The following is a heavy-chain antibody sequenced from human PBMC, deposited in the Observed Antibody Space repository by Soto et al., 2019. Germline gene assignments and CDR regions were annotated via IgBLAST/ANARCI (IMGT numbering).Heavy chain of an antibody. CDR2: IGGGGSI. D-gene: IGHD4-17*01. J-gene: IGHJ5*02. CDR1: GFTFNKYA. CDR3: AKDRPGDYSAEAPKGDWFDP. V-gene: IGHV3-23*01. Sequence: GGSLRLSCAASGFTFNKYAMTWVRQAPGKGLEWVSTIGGGGSIYYADSVKGRFTISRDNSKNTLYLQMNSLGAEDTAVYYCAKDRPGDYSAEAPKGDWFDPWGQGTLVTVSS.